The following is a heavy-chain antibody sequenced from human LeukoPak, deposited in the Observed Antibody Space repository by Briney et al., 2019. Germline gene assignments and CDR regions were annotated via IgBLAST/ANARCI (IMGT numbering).Heavy chain of an antibody. D-gene: IGHD4-17*01. V-gene: IGHV3-23*01. CDR3: AKERAPRVTTGGFDY. CDR2: ISGSGGST. J-gene: IGHJ4*02. CDR1: GFTFSSYA. Sequence: GGSLRLSCAASGFTFSSYAMSWVRQATGKGLEWVSVISGSGGSTYYADSVKGRFTISRDNSKNTLDLQMSSLRAEDTAVYYCAKERAPRVTTGGFDYWGQGTLVTVSS.